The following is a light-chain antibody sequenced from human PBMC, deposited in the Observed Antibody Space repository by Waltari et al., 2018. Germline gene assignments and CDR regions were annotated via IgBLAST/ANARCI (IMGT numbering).Light chain of an antibody. Sequence: QSVLTQPPSVSAAPGQKVIISCSGSSSNIGYNHVSWYQQLPGTAPKPLIYDNNKRPPGLPYRVSCSKSGTAATLGITGLQTGDDADYYCGSWESSLSVVVFGGGTKLTVL. CDR1: SSNIGYNH. V-gene: IGLV1-51*01. CDR3: GSWESSLSVVV. CDR2: DNN. J-gene: IGLJ2*01.